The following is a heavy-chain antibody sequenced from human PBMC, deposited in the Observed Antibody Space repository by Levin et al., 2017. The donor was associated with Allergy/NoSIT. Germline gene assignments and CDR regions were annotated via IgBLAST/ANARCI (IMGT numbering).Heavy chain of an antibody. J-gene: IGHJ5*02. Sequence: ASVKVSCKASGYTFTGYYMHWVRQAPGQGLEWMGWINPNSGGTNYAQKFQGRVTMTRDTSISTAYMELSRLRSDDTAVYYCARDDPIQLWSTFDPWGQGTLVTVSS. CDR2: INPNSGGT. CDR3: ARDDPIQLWSTFDP. CDR1: GYTFTGYY. V-gene: IGHV1-2*02. D-gene: IGHD5-18*01.